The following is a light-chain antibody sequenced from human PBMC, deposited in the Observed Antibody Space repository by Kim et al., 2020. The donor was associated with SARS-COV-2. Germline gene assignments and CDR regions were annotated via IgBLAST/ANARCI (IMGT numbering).Light chain of an antibody. J-gene: IGKJ4*01. CDR3: MQETHWPAT. V-gene: IGKV2-30*02. CDR2: KVS. Sequence: DVVMTQSPLSLPVTLGQPASISCKSSQSLLHSDGNTYLNWFQQRPGQSPRRLIYKVSNRDSGVPDRFSGSGSGTDFTLKISRVEAEDVGVYYCMQETHWPATFGGGTKVDIK. CDR1: QSLLHSDGNTY.